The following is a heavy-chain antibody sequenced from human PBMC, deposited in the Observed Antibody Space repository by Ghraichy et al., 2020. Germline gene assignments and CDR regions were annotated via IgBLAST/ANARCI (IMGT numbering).Heavy chain of an antibody. CDR2: IDLTSSYI. Sequence: GGSLRLSCVASGFPFSDYSMNWVRQAPWKGLEWVSSIDLTSSYIYYADSLKGRFTISRDNARNSLYLQMNSLRAEDTAVYYCARDRLPLNGDFVSWGQGSLVTVSS. CDR3: ARDRLPLNGDFVS. CDR1: GFPFSDYS. D-gene: IGHD2-21*02. V-gene: IGHV3-21*01. J-gene: IGHJ5*01.